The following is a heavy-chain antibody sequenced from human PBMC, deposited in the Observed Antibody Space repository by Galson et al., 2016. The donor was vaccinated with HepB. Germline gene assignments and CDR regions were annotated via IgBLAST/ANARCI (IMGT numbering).Heavy chain of an antibody. CDR1: GFTSTNYG. D-gene: IGHD3-10*01. J-gene: IGHJ4*02. CDR3: AKVLWFGELPSFLFDY. V-gene: IGHV3-23*01. CDR2: ITNSGGST. Sequence: SLRLSCAASGFTSTNYGMNWVRQAPGKGLEWVSTITNSGGSTYYADSVKGRFAISRDNSKNTLYLQMNSLRAEDTAVYYCAKVLWFGELPSFLFDYWGQGTLVTVSS.